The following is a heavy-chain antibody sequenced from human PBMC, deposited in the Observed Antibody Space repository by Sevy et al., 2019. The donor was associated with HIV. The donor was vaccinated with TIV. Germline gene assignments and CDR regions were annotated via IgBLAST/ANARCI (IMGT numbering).Heavy chain of an antibody. Sequence: ASVKVSCKASGYTFTGYYMHWVRQAPGQGLEWMGRINPNSGGTNYAQTFQGRVTMTRDTSISTAYMELSRLRSDDTAVYYCARDPFSIAAPTYYFDYWGQGTLVTVSS. CDR1: GYTFTGYY. V-gene: IGHV1-2*06. J-gene: IGHJ4*02. D-gene: IGHD6-6*01. CDR2: INPNSGGT. CDR3: ARDPFSIAAPTYYFDY.